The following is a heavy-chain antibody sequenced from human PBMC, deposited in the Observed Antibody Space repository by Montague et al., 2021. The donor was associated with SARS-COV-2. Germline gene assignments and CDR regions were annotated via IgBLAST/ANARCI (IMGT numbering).Heavy chain of an antibody. Sequence: SETLSLTCTVSGGSISSSSYYWGWIRQPPGKGLEWIGSIYYSGSTYYNPSLKSRVTISVDTSKNQFSLKLSSVTVADTAVYYCARQENSSGWFKPDAFDIWGQGTMVTGSS. D-gene: IGHD6-19*01. J-gene: IGHJ3*02. CDR2: IYYSGST. CDR3: ARQENSSGWFKPDAFDI. V-gene: IGHV4-39*01. CDR1: GGSISSSSYY.